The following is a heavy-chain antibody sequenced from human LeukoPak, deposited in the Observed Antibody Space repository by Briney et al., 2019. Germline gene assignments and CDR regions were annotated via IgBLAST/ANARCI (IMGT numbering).Heavy chain of an antibody. Sequence: ASVKVSCKTSGYSFTTFGISWVRQAPGRGLEWMGWISAYDGKTDYAQKFQDRFTMSMDTSTSTAYMELRSLRSDDTALYYCARDIPVYSLPGPYFDSWGQGTLVTVSS. CDR2: ISAYDGKT. J-gene: IGHJ4*02. D-gene: IGHD2-21*01. V-gene: IGHV1-18*01. CDR3: ARDIPVYSLPGPYFDS. CDR1: GYSFTTFG.